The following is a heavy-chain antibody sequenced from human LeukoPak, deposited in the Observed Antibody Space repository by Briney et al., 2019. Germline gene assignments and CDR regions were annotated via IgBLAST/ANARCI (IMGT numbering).Heavy chain of an antibody. CDR1: GFTFSSYG. CDR2: ISGSGGST. Sequence: PGGSLRLSCAASGFTFSSYGMSWVRQAPGKGLEWVSAISGSGGSTYYADSVKGRFTISRDNSKNTLYLQMNSLRAEDTAVYYCAKEGDPVTTHSGAVDYWGQGTLVTVSS. J-gene: IGHJ4*02. D-gene: IGHD4-17*01. CDR3: AKEGDPVTTHSGAVDY. V-gene: IGHV3-23*01.